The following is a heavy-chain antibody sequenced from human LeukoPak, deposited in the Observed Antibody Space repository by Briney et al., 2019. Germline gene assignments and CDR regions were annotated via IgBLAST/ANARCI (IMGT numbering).Heavy chain of an antibody. J-gene: IGHJ4*02. CDR3: AREGYSSGWYGY. D-gene: IGHD6-19*01. Sequence: GGSLRLSCAASGFTFSSYSMNWVRQAPGKGLELVSSISSSSSYIYYADSVKGRFTISRDNAKNSLYLQMNSLIAEDTAVYYCAREGYSSGWYGYWGQGTLVTVSS. CDR1: GFTFSSYS. CDR2: ISSSSSYI. V-gene: IGHV3-21*01.